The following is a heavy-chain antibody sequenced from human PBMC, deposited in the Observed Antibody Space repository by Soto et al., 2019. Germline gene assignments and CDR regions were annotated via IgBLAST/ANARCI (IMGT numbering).Heavy chain of an antibody. J-gene: IGHJ5*02. Sequence: TSETLSLTCTVSGGSISSYYWSWIRQPPGKGLEWIAYIYYSGSTKYNPSLKSRVTMSVDTSKNQFSLKLRSVTAADTAVYYCASATHYYDSTQFDPWGQGTLVTVSS. D-gene: IGHD3-22*01. V-gene: IGHV4-59*01. CDR3: ASATHYYDSTQFDP. CDR2: IYYSGST. CDR1: GGSISSYY.